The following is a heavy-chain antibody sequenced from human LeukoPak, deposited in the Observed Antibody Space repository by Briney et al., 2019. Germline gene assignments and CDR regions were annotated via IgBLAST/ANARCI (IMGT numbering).Heavy chain of an antibody. CDR3: ARTSTYSSGWLFDY. Sequence: GRSLRLSCAASGFTFSSYGMHWVRQAPGKGLEWVAVISYDGSNKYYADSVKGRFTISRDNSKNTLYLQMNSLRAEDTAVYYCARTSTYSSGWLFDYWGQGTLVTVSS. CDR1: GFTFSSYG. D-gene: IGHD6-19*01. CDR2: ISYDGSNK. J-gene: IGHJ4*02. V-gene: IGHV3-30*03.